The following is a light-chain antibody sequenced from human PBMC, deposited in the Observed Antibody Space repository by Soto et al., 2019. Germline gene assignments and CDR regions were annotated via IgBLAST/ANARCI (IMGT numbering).Light chain of an antibody. V-gene: IGKV1-9*01. CDR3: QQLNGYPLT. Sequence: DIQLNQSPSFLSASVGDRVTITCRASQGISTSLAWYQQKPGKAPKLLIYDASTLQSGVPSRFSGSGSGTEFILTISSLQPEDFATYYCQQLNGYPLTFGQGTRLEIK. CDR2: DAS. J-gene: IGKJ5*01. CDR1: QGISTS.